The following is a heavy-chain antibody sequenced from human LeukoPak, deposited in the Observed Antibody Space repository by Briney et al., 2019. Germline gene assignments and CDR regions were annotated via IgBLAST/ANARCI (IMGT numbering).Heavy chain of an antibody. V-gene: IGHV3-53*01. CDR3: ARGGPWLSDAFDI. J-gene: IGHJ3*02. D-gene: IGHD3-10*01. Sequence: GGSLRLSCAAAGVTVSSNYMSWVRQAPGKGLEWVSVIYSGGSTYYADSVKGRFTISRDNSKNTLYLQMNSLRAEDTAVYYCARGGPWLSDAFDIWGQGTMVTVSS. CDR1: GVTVSSNY. CDR2: IYSGGST.